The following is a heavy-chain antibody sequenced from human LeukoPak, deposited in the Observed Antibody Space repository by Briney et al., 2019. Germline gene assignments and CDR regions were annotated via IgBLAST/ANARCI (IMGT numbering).Heavy chain of an antibody. J-gene: IGHJ4*02. CDR2: ISAYNGNT. V-gene: IGHV1-18*01. Sequence: ASVKVSCKASGYTFTSYGISWVRQAPGQGLEWMGWISAYNGNTNYAQKLQGRVTMTTDTSTSTAYMELRSPRSDDTAVYYCAREGSSGWYYPRTHFDYWGQGTLVTVSS. CDR1: GYTFTSYG. D-gene: IGHD6-19*01. CDR3: AREGSSGWYYPRTHFDY.